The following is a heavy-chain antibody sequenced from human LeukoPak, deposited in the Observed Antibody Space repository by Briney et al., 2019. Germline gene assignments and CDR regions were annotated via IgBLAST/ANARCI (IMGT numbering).Heavy chain of an antibody. CDR2: ITPIMGER. Sequence: ASVKVSCKASGYTFTDHYLHWVRQAPGQGLEWMGWITPIMGERTYAQKFQGRVTMTRDTSISTAYMELSSLRSDDTAVYYCARGSVAIAGSTWYQYWGQGTLVTVSS. V-gene: IGHV1-2*02. CDR1: GYTFTDHY. CDR3: ARGSVAIAGSTWYQY. D-gene: IGHD6-13*01. J-gene: IGHJ4*02.